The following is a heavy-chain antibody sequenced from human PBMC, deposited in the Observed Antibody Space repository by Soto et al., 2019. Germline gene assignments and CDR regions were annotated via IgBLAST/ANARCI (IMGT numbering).Heavy chain of an antibody. CDR2: ISGSDGKT. D-gene: IGHD3-3*01. Sequence: QAXGSLRLSCAASGXSFGSYALSWVRQAPGKGLEWVSTISGSDGKTFYADSGKGRFSISRDTSQNTLYLQMNSLRADDTAIYYCARWSYLDYWGQGTRGTVS. CDR1: GXSFGSYA. V-gene: IGHV3-23*01. J-gene: IGHJ4*02. CDR3: ARWSYLDY.